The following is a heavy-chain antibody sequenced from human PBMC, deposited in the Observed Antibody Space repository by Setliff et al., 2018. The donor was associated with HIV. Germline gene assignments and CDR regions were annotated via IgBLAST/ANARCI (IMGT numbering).Heavy chain of an antibody. V-gene: IGHV4-39*01. D-gene: IGHD6-13*01. J-gene: IGHJ4*02. CDR1: GASISSRGYY. Sequence: SETLSLTCTVSGASISSRGYYWGWIRQAPGKGLEWIGNIYSSGSTYYNPSLKSRVTISVDTSKNQFSLKLSSVTAADTAVYYCARSNGALYSSSWYYFDYWGQGTLVTVSS. CDR2: IYSSGST. CDR3: ARSNGALYSSSWYYFDY.